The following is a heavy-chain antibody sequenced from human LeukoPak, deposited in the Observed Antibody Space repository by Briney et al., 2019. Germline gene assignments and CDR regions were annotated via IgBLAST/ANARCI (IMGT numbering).Heavy chain of an antibody. CDR3: AIVYCDYWSGYSRETLDI. D-gene: IGHD3-3*01. Sequence: GESLKISCQGSGYSFTSYWIGWVRQMPGKGLEWMGIIYPGDSDTRYSPSFQGQVTISADKSINTAYLQWSNLKASDTAMYYCAIVYCDYWSGYSRETLDIWGQGTMVTVS. CDR2: IYPGDSDT. V-gene: IGHV5-51*01. J-gene: IGHJ3*02. CDR1: GYSFTSYW.